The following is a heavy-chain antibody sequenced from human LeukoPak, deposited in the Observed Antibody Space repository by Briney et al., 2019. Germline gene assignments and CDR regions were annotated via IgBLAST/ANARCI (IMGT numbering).Heavy chain of an antibody. CDR3: AREDYVVRSWFDP. D-gene: IGHD3-22*01. CDR2: INPSGGST. Sequence: ASVKVSCKASGYTFTSYYMHWVRQAPGQGLEWMGIINPSGGSTSYAQKFQGRVTMTRDTSTSTVYMELSSLGSEDTAVYYCAREDYVVRSWFDPWGQGTLVTVSS. CDR1: GYTFTSYY. V-gene: IGHV1-46*01. J-gene: IGHJ5*02.